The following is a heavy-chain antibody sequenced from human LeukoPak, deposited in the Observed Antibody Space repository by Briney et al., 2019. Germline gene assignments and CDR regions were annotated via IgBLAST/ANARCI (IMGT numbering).Heavy chain of an antibody. CDR3: AREVPADSWFDP. CDR1: GCSISSYY. J-gene: IGHJ5*02. Sequence: SETLSLTCTVSGCSISSYYWSWIRQPPGKGLEWIGYIYYSGSTNYNPSLKSRVTISVDTSKNQFSLKLSSVTAADTAVYYCAREVPADSWFDPWGQGTLVTVSS. V-gene: IGHV4-59*01. D-gene: IGHD2-2*01. CDR2: IYYSGST.